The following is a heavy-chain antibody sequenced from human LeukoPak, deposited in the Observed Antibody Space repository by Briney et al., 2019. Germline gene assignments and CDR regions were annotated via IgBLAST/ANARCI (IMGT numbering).Heavy chain of an antibody. CDR3: ARASWVGGPEGFTYSYGRDS. CDR1: GFTFSSYW. Sequence: PGGSLRLSCAASGFTFSSYWMHWVRQAPGMGLVWVSRINSDGSSTSYADSVKGRFTISRDNAKNTLYLQMNSLRAEDTAVYYCARASWVGGPEGFTYSYGRDSWGKVPTVPVSS. D-gene: IGHD3-10*01. CDR2: INSDGSST. V-gene: IGHV3-74*01. J-gene: IGHJ6*04.